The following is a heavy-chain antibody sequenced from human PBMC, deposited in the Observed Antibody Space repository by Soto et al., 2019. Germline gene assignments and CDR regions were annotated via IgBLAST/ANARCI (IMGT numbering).Heavy chain of an antibody. CDR3: ARAPISSITMVRGVIWGYYYYYMDV. CDR1: GYTFTSYD. D-gene: IGHD3-10*01. V-gene: IGHV1-8*01. Sequence: QVQLVQSGAEVKKPGASVKVSCKASGYTFTSYDINWVRQATGQGLEWMGWMNPNSGNTGYAQKFQGRVTMTRNTSISTAYMELSSLRSEDTAVYYCARAPISSITMVRGVIWGYYYYYMDVWGKGTTVTVSS. J-gene: IGHJ6*03. CDR2: MNPNSGNT.